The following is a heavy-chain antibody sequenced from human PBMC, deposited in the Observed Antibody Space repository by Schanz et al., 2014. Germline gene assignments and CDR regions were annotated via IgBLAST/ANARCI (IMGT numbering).Heavy chain of an antibody. Sequence: EVQLVESGGGLIQPGGSLRLSCVASGFTVSSNYMSWVRQAPGKGLEWVSYISSVGISKYYADSVKGRFTTSRDNSKNTMYLQMNSLRAEDTAVYYCVKDLQRELLRDDHYYGMDVWGQGTTVTVSS. J-gene: IGHJ6*02. CDR2: ISSVGISK. V-gene: IGHV3-53*01. CDR3: VKDLQRELLRDDHYYGMDV. D-gene: IGHD1-26*01. CDR1: GFTVSSNY.